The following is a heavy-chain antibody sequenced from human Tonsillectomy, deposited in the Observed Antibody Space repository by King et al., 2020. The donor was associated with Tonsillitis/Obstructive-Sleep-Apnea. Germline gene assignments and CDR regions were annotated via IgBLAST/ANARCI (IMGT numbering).Heavy chain of an antibody. D-gene: IGHD2-15*01. CDR1: GFTFSTYA. V-gene: IGHV3-30*01. J-gene: IGHJ3*02. CDR3: ARAPGGDCSSTSCYSLGYCSGGSCPGAFDI. Sequence: VQLVESGGGVVQPGRSLRLSCAASGFTFSTYAMHWVRQAPGKGLEWVAVISYDGSNKYYADSVKGRFTISRDNSKNTLYLQMNSLGAEDTAVYYCARAPGGDCSSTSCYSLGYCSGGSCPGAFDIWGQGTMVTVSS. CDR2: ISYDGSNK.